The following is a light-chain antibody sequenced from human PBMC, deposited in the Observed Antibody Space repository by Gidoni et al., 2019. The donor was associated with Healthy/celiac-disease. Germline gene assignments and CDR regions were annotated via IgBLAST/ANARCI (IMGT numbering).Light chain of an antibody. CDR2: KAS. J-gene: IGKJ1*01. V-gene: IGKV1-5*03. CDR1: QSISSW. CDR3: QQYNSYWT. Sequence: DIQMTQSHSTLSASVGDRVTITCRASQSISSWLAWYQQKPGKAPKLLIYKASSLESGVPSRFGGSGSGTEFTLTISSLQPDDFATYNCQQYNSYWTFGQGTKVEIK.